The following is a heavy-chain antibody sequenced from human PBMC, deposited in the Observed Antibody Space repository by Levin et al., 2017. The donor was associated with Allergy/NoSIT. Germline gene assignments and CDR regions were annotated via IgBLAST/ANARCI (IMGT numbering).Heavy chain of an antibody. J-gene: IGHJ6*02. CDR1: GLIFSTYA. Sequence: PGGSLRLSCAASGLIFSTYAMHWVRQAPGKGLEWVALISHDGSNEYYEDSVKGRFIISRDNSKNTLYLQMKSLRPEATGVYYCAKDVTTGISAKGFYYYYGMDGWGQGTTVTVSS. CDR3: AKDVTTGISAKGFYYYYGMDG. V-gene: IGHV3-30*18. D-gene: IGHD4-17*01. CDR2: ISHDGSNE.